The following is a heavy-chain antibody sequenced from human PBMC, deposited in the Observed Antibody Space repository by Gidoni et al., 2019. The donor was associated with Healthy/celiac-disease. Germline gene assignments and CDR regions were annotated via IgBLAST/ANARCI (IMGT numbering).Heavy chain of an antibody. CDR1: GGSFSGYY. Sequence: QVQLQQWGAGLLKPSETLSLTCAVYGGSFSGYYWSWIRQPPGKGLEWIGEINHSGSTNYNPSLKSRVTISVVTSKNQFSLKLSSVTAADTAVYYCARGTIFGVVIIQYYFDYWGQGTLVTVSS. CDR2: INHSGST. V-gene: IGHV4-34*01. CDR3: ARGTIFGVVIIQYYFDY. D-gene: IGHD3-3*01. J-gene: IGHJ4*02.